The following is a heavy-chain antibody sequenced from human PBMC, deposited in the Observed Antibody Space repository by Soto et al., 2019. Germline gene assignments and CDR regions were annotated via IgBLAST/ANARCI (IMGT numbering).Heavy chain of an antibody. CDR3: AREDYYDITVYYLRYNWFDP. Sequence: ASVKVSCKASGGTFSSYAISWVRQAPGQGLEWMGGIIPIFGTANYAQKFQGRVTITADESTSTAYMELSSLRSEDTAVYYCAREDYYDITVYYLRYNWFDPWGQGTLVTVSS. CDR1: GGTFSSYA. D-gene: IGHD3-22*01. V-gene: IGHV1-69*13. J-gene: IGHJ5*02. CDR2: IIPIFGTA.